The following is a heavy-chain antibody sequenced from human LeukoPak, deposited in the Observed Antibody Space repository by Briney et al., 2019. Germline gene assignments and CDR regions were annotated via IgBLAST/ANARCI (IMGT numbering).Heavy chain of an antibody. V-gene: IGHV3-30*18. CDR3: AKDIGRVVAAASHLEY. CDR2: ISHDGSKK. J-gene: IGHJ4*02. CDR1: GFTFNKFG. D-gene: IGHD2-15*01. Sequence: GGSLRLSCAASGFTFNKFGMHWVRQTPGEALEWVAVISHDGSKKYYGDSVKGRFTISRDNSRDTLYLQMSSLTAEDTALYYCAKDIGRVVAAASHLEYWGQGTLVTVSS.